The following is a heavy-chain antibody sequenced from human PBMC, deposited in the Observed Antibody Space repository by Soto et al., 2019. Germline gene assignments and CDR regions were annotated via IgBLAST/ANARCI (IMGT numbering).Heavy chain of an antibody. CDR2: IYYIGST. V-gene: IGHV4-31*03. Sequence: SETLSLTCTVSGGSISSGGYYWNWIRQHPGKGLEWIGYIYYIGSTYYNPSLKSRVTISLDTSKNMMYMQMDSLRPEDTAVYYCAKEADIVIGPVAGPVAFSFDLWGQGTLVTVSS. CDR1: GGSISSGGYY. CDR3: AKEADIVIGPVAGPVAFSFDL. D-gene: IGHD2-2*01. J-gene: IGHJ4*02.